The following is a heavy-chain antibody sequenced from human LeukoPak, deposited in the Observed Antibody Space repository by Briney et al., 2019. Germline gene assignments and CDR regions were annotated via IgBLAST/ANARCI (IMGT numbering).Heavy chain of an antibody. V-gene: IGHV3-23*01. CDR2: IGGSGGST. D-gene: IGHD6-13*01. CDR3: AKEMYSTSWYYFDY. J-gene: IGHJ4*02. CDR1: EFTFSSYA. Sequence: GGSLRLSCVASEFTFSSYAMTWVRQAPGKGLEWVSAIGGSGGSTYYADSVKGRFTISRDNSKITLYLQMNSLRAEDTAVYYCAKEMYSTSWYYFDYWGQGTLVTVSS.